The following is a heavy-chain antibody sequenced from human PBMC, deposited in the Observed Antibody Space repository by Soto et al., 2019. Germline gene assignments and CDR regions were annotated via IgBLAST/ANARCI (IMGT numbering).Heavy chain of an antibody. Sequence: EVQLVESGGGLVKPGRSLRLSCAASGFTFSSYSMNWVRHAPGKGLEWVTAISSSSSYIYYADSVKGRFTICRDNAKTSLCLQMNVLRAEDPAVYYSARYPAMAPEGWGQGTLVTVSS. CDR2: ISSSSSYI. CDR3: ARYPAMAPEG. V-gene: IGHV3-21*01. CDR1: GFTFSSYS. D-gene: IGHD2-2*01. J-gene: IGHJ4*02.